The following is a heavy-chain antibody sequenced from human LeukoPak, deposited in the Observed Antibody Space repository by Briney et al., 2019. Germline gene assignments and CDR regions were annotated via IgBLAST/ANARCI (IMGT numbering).Heavy chain of an antibody. CDR3: ARESVGARPRDIVVVVAATRSQAYWYFDL. D-gene: IGHD2-15*01. CDR1: GGSISSGGYY. V-gene: IGHV4-31*03. J-gene: IGHJ2*01. Sequence: PSETLSLTCTVSGGSISSGGYYRSWIRQHPGKGLEWIGYIYYSGSTYYNPSLKSRVTISVDTSKNQFSLKLSSVTAADTAVYYCARESVGARPRDIVVVVAATRSQAYWYFDLWGRGTLVTVSS. CDR2: IYYSGST.